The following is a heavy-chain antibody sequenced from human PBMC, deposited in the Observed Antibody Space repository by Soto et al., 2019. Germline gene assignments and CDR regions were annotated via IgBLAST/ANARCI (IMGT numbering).Heavy chain of an antibody. Sequence: GGSLRLSCAASGFTFSSYAMSWVRQAPGKGLEWVSAISGSGGSTYYADSVKGRFTISRDKSKNTLYLQMNSLRAEDTAVYYCAKDRGPPFGVVISYFDYWGQGTLVTVSS. CDR1: GFTFSSYA. CDR2: ISGSGGST. V-gene: IGHV3-23*01. D-gene: IGHD3-3*01. J-gene: IGHJ4*02. CDR3: AKDRGPPFGVVISYFDY.